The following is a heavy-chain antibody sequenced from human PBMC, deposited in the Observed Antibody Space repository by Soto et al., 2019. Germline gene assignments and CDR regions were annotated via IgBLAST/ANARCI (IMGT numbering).Heavy chain of an antibody. CDR1: GGSISSSSYY. D-gene: IGHD6-13*01. Sequence: QLQLQESGPGLVKPSETLSLTCTVSGGSISSSSYYWGWIRQPPGKGLEWIGSIYYSGSTYSNPALKSRVTTSVDTSKNQFSLKLSSVTAADTAVYFCAMHQSHSSSYVDPWGQGTLVTVSS. CDR2: IYYSGST. CDR3: AMHQSHSSSYVDP. J-gene: IGHJ5*02. V-gene: IGHV4-39*01.